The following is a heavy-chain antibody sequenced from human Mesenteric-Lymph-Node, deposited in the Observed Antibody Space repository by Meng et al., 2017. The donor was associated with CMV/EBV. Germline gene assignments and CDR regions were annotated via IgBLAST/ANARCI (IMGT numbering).Heavy chain of an antibody. V-gene: IGHV3-21*01. CDR2: ISSSSSYI. J-gene: IGHJ4*02. CDR1: GFTFSSYS. CDR3: ARAPLGAFDY. Sequence: GESLKISCAASGFTFSSYSMNWVRQAPGKGLEWVSSISSSSSYIYYADSVKDRFTISRDNAKNSLYLQMNSLRAEDTAVYYCARAPLGAFDYWGQGTLVTVSS.